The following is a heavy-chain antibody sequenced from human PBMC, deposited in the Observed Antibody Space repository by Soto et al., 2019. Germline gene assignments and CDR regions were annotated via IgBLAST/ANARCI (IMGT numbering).Heavy chain of an antibody. J-gene: IGHJ6*02. CDR1: GFHLSTYG. V-gene: IGHV3-23*01. Sequence: GGSLRLSCAASGFHLSTYGMTWVRQAPGKGLEWVSAITGTGGNTYYVDSVKGRFTSSRDNSKNMLYLQVNSLRVEDTAVYYCARIRGYWYGLDVWGQGTTVTVSS. CDR3: ARIRGYWYGLDV. CDR2: ITGTGGNT.